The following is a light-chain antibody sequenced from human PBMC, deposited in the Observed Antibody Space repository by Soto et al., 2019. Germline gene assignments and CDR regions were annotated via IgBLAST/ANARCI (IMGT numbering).Light chain of an antibody. Sequence: QSVLTQPPSASGTPGQRVTISCSGSSSNIGSNYVDWYQQLPGTAPQLLIYRNNQRPSGGPARFSGCKSGTSASLPISGRRSEEDAAYYCAAWYASRSGRVFGGGTQLTVL. CDR1: SSNIGSNY. J-gene: IGLJ2*01. CDR2: RNN. CDR3: AAWYASRSGRV. V-gene: IGLV1-47*01.